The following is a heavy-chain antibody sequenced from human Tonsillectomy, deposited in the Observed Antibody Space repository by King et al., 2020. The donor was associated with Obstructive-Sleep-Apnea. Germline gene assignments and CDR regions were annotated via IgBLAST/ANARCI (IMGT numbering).Heavy chain of an antibody. J-gene: IGHJ6*02. Sequence: VQLQQWGAGLLKPSETLSLTCAVYGGSFSGYYWSWIRQPPGKGLEWIGEINHSGSTNYNPSLKSQVTISVDTSKNQFSLKLSSVTAADTAVYYCARVVVPAASYYYYGMDVWGQGTTVTVSS. CDR1: GGSFSGYY. CDR3: ARVVVPAASYYYYGMDV. V-gene: IGHV4-34*01. D-gene: IGHD2-2*01. CDR2: INHSGST.